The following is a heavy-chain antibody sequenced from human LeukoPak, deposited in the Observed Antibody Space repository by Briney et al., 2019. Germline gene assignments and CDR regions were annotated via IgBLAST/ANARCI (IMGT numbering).Heavy chain of an antibody. Sequence: ASVKVSCTASGYTFTSYAMHWVRQAPGQRLEWMGWINAGNGNTKYSQKFQGRVTITRDTSASTAYMELSSLRSEDTAVYYCARRGSYCSSTSCYATLDYWGQGTLVTVSS. CDR1: GYTFTSYA. V-gene: IGHV1-3*01. CDR2: INAGNGNT. J-gene: IGHJ4*02. CDR3: ARRGSYCSSTSCYATLDY. D-gene: IGHD2-2*01.